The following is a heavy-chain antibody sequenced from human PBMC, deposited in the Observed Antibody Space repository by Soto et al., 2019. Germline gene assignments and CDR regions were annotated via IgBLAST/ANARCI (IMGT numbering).Heavy chain of an antibody. J-gene: IGHJ4*02. CDR2: INHSGSA. CDR1: GGSFSGYI. Sequence: SETLSLTCDVNGGSFSGYIWTWIRQTPGKGLQWIGQINHSGSAVYNPSLRDRVTISAMSNNQFSLDLSSVTAADTAVYYCARDKITGLFDYWGQGTLVTVSS. CDR3: ARDKITGLFDY. V-gene: IGHV4-34*01. D-gene: IGHD2-8*02.